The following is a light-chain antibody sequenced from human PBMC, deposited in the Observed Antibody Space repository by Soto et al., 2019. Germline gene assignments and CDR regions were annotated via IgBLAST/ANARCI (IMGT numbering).Light chain of an antibody. J-gene: IGLJ2*01. CDR1: SSDVGNYNL. Sequence: QSALTQSASVSGSPGQSITISCTGTSSDVGNYNLVSWYQQHPGKAPKLMIYEGNKRPSGVSNRFSGSKSGNTASLTISGLQAEDEADYYCCSYAGSSIHVVFGGGTKLTVL. V-gene: IGLV2-23*01. CDR3: CSYAGSSIHVV. CDR2: EGN.